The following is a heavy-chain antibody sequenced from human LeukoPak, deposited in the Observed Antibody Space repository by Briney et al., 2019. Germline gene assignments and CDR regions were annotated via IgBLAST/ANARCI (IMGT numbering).Heavy chain of an antibody. V-gene: IGHV3-30*04. CDR1: GFTFSSYD. CDR3: VQESGSGGYGGFDI. J-gene: IGHJ3*02. Sequence: PGRSLRLSCAASGFTFSSYDMQWVRQAPGQGLEWVAGTSYHGNNKYHADSVKGRFTISRDNSKNTLYLQMNSLRAEDTAVYYCVQESGSGGYGGFDIWGQGTMVTVSS. D-gene: IGHD3-10*01. CDR2: TSYHGNNK.